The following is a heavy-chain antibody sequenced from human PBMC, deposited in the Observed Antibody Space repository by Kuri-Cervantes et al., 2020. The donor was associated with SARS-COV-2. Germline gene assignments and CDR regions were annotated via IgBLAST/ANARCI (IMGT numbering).Heavy chain of an antibody. CDR3: ARNDFWSGYYLDY. D-gene: IGHD3-3*01. J-gene: IGHJ4*02. V-gene: IGHV3-21*01. Sequence: GGSLRLSCGASGFTFKTYTMNWVRQAPGKALQWISSISGSGSYIYYADSLRGRFTISRDDAKNSLYLQMNSLRAEDTAVYFCARNDFWSGYYLDYWGQGTLVTVFS. CDR1: GFTFKTYT. CDR2: ISGSGSYI.